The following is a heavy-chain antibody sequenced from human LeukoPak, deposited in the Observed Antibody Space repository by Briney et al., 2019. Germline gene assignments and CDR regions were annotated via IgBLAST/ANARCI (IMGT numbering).Heavy chain of an antibody. V-gene: IGHV1-2*02. D-gene: IGHD3-3*01. CDR2: FNANSGDT. CDR1: GYTFTGYH. Sequence: GASVKVSCKTSGYTFTGYHVHWVRQAPGQGLEWMGWFNANSGDTKCAQKFQGRVTMTRDTSIGTDYMELTSLISDDTAIYYCARDPYDGNYYFDYWGQGTLVTVSS. CDR3: ARDPYDGNYYFDY. J-gene: IGHJ4*02.